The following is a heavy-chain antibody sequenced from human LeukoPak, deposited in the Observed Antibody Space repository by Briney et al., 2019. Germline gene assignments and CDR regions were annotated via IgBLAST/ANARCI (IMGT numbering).Heavy chain of an antibody. CDR2: INHSGST. CDR1: GGSFSGYY. D-gene: IGHD6-19*01. CDR3: ARESTTVAGTFDY. Sequence: SETLSLTCAVYGGSFSGYYWSWIRQPPGKGLEWIGEINHSGSTNYNPSLKSRVTISVDTSKNHFSLKLSSVTAADTAMYYCARESTTVAGTFDYWGQGTLVTVSS. V-gene: IGHV4-34*01. J-gene: IGHJ4*02.